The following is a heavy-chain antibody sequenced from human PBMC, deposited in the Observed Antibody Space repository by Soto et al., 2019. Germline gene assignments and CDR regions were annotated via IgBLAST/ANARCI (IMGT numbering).Heavy chain of an antibody. CDR3: ARDLHQILSHKHYYYYLDV. J-gene: IGHJ6*03. V-gene: IGHV3-11*01. CDR1: GFSLSDYS. Sequence: QVHLVESGGDLVKPGGSLRLSCVASGFSLSDYSMTWMRQAPGGGLDFVAFISNTAITDYYADSVKGRFTISRDNARNSVYLQMDSLRAEDAAVYYCARDLHQILSHKHYYYYLDVWGTGTTVTVSS. D-gene: IGHD2-2*01. CDR2: ISNTAITD.